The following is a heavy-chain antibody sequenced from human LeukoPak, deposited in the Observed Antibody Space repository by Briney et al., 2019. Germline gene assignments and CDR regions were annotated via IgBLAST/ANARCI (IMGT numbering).Heavy chain of an antibody. CDR1: GGSFSGYY. V-gene: IGHV4-34*01. CDR2: INHSGST. CDR3: ARGPGYSYGYSINVLLY. J-gene: IGHJ4*02. D-gene: IGHD5-18*01. Sequence: PSEPLSLTCAVYGGSFSGYYWSWIRQPPGKGLEWIWEINHSGSTNYNPSLKSRVTISVDTSKNQFSLKLSSVTAADTAVYYCARGPGYSYGYSINVLLYWGQGTLVTVSS.